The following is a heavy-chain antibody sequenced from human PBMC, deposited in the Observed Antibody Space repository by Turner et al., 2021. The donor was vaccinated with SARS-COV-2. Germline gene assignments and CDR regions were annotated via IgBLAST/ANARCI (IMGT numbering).Heavy chain of an antibody. CDR2: FDHSGST. Sequence: QVQLQEWGAGLLKPSETLSLTCAIYGGSFSGFYWSWIRQPLGQGLEWIAEFDHSGSTNTNPSLKSRVTISVDTSKNQFSLKLSSVTAADTAVYYCARSRLSGVDDYWGQGTLVTVSS. V-gene: IGHV4-34*01. CDR3: ARSRLSGVDDY. CDR1: GGSFSGFY. J-gene: IGHJ4*02. D-gene: IGHD3-3*01.